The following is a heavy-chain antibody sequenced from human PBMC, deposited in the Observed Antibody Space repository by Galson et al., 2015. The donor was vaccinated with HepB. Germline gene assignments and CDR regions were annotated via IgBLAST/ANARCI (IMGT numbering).Heavy chain of an antibody. CDR1: GFTFSSYA. CDR2: ICIGYSII. D-gene: IGHD6-25*01. J-gene: IGHJ5*02. V-gene: IGHV3-48*04. CDR3: ARAALGWFDP. Sequence: SLRLSCAASGFTFSSYAMSWVRQAPGKGLEWVSYICIGYSIIYYADSVKGRFTISNDNVKNSLYLQMNILRAEDTAVYFCARAALGWFDPWGQGTLVTVSS.